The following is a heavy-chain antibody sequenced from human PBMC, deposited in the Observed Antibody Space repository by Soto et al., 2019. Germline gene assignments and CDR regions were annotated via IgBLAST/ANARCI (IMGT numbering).Heavy chain of an antibody. D-gene: IGHD3-3*01. J-gene: IGHJ4*02. Sequence: GGSLRLSCAASGFTFDDYAMHWVRQAPGKGLEWVSGISWNSGSIGYADSVKGRSTISRDNAKNSLYLQMNSLRAEDTALYYCAKDARGYDFWSGYSVYFDYWGQGTLVTVSS. CDR2: ISWNSGSI. CDR1: GFTFDDYA. V-gene: IGHV3-9*01. CDR3: AKDARGYDFWSGYSVYFDY.